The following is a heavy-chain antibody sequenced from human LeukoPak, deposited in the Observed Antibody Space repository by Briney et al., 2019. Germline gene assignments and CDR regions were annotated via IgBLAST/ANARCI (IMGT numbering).Heavy chain of an antibody. CDR3: ARLCWGNQLAGFDS. D-gene: IGHD3-10*02. CDR2: INHSGST. V-gene: IGHV4-34*01. Sequence: SETLSLTCAVYGGSFGGYYWSWIRQPPGKGLEWIGEINHSGSTNYNPSLKSRVTISVDTSKNQFSLKMSSVTAADTAVYYCARLCWGNQLAGFDSWGQGTLVTVSS. J-gene: IGHJ4*02. CDR1: GGSFGGYY.